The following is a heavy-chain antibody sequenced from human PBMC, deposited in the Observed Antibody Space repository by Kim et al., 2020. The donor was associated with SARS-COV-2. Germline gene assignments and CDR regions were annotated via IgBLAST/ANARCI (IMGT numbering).Heavy chain of an antibody. V-gene: IGHV3-11*06. D-gene: IGHD6-19*01. J-gene: IGHJ6*02. Sequence: GGSLRLSCAASGFTFSDYYMSWIRQAPGKGLEWVSYISSSSSYRNYADSVKGRFTISRDNAKNSLYLQMNSLRAEDTAVYYCARDEPSGWEYYYYGLDVWGQGTTVTVSS. CDR3: ARDEPSGWEYYYYGLDV. CDR1: GFTFSDYY. CDR2: ISSSSSYR.